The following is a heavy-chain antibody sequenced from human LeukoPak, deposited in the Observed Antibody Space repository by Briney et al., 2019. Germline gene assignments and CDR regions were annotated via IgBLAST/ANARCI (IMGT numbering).Heavy chain of an antibody. Sequence: PSETLSLTCTVSGGSISGSSYYWGWIRQPPGKGLEWIGSIYYSGSTYYNPSLKSRVTISVDTSKNQFSLKLSSVTAADTAVYYCARRGPMSYDILAYCFDYWGQGTLVTVSP. CDR1: GGSISGSSYY. CDR2: IYYSGST. D-gene: IGHD3-9*01. V-gene: IGHV4-39*01. CDR3: ARRGPMSYDILAYCFDY. J-gene: IGHJ4*02.